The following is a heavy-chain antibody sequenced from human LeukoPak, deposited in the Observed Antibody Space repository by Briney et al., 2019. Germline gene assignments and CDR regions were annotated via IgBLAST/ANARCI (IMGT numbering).Heavy chain of an antibody. CDR3: ARDRGYSGYGYFDY. Sequence: GGSLRLSCAASGFTFSSYWMSWVRQAPGKGLEWVAVIWYDGSNKYYADSMKGRFTISRDNSKNTLYLQMNSLRAEDTAVYYCARDRGYSGYGYFDYWGQGTLVTVSS. J-gene: IGHJ4*02. CDR1: GFTFSSYW. V-gene: IGHV3-33*08. CDR2: IWYDGSNK. D-gene: IGHD5-12*01.